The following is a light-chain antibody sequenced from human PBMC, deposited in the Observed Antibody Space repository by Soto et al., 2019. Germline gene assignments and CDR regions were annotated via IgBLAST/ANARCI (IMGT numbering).Light chain of an antibody. CDR1: QSISSW. J-gene: IGKJ2*01. CDR2: DAS. CDR3: QQYNSYSYT. V-gene: IGKV1-5*01. Sequence: IQVTQSPSTLSASVGDRVTITCRASQSISSWLAWYQQKPGRAPKLLIYDASSLESGVPSRFSGSGSGTEFTLTISSLQPDDFATYYGQQYNSYSYTFGQGTKLEIK.